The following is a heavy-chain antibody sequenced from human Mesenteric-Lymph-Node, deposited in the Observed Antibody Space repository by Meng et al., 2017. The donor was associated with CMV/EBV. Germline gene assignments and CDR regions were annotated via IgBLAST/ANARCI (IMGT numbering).Heavy chain of an antibody. CDR1: GGSISSYY. V-gene: IGHV4-59*01. D-gene: IGHD4-17*01. CDR2: IYYSGST. Sequence: SETLSLTCPVSGGSISSYYWSWIRQPPGKGLEWIGSIYYSGSTTYNPSLKSLVTISVDTSKNQFSLKLRSVTAADTAVYSCAKEGPYYGDYLYLDYWGQGTLVTVSS. CDR3: AKEGPYYGDYLYLDY. J-gene: IGHJ4*02.